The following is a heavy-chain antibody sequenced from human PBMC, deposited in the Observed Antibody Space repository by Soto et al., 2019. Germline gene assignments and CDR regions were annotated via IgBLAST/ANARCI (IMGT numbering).Heavy chain of an antibody. D-gene: IGHD3-22*01. CDR3: ARDNYERSGYFDY. J-gene: IGHJ4*02. CDR1: AYTFTNYG. Sequence: ASVKVSCKPSAYTFTNYGISWVRQAPGQGLEWMGWISGYNGNTNYAQKVQGRVTMTTDPSTRTAYMELRSLRSDDTAVYYCARDNYERSGYFDYWGQGTRVTVSS. CDR2: ISGYNGNT. V-gene: IGHV1-18*04.